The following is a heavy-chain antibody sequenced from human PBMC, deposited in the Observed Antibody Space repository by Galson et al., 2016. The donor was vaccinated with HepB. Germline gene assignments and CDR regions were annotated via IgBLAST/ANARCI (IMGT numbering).Heavy chain of an antibody. V-gene: IGHV3-23*01. CDR1: EFTFSSYA. CDR2: ISGRAGST. J-gene: IGHJ4*02. D-gene: IGHD3-22*01. CDR3: AKHVSGYYFSAHFDY. Sequence: SLRLSCAASEFTFSSYAMSWVRQAPGKGLEWVSAISGRAGSTYYADSVKGRFTISRDNSKNTLYLQMNSLRAEDTAVYYRAKHVSGYYFSAHFDYWGQGTLVTVSS.